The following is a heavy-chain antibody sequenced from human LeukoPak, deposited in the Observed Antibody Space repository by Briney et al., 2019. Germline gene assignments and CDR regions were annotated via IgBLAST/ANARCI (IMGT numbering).Heavy chain of an antibody. CDR1: GFTFSSCW. Sequence: GGSLRLSCAASGFTFSSCWMSWVRQAPGKGLEWVANIKQDGSEKYYVDSVKGRFTISRDNAKNSLYLQMNSLRAEDTAVYYCARDPERGSGSPPFWGQGTLVTVSS. D-gene: IGHD3-10*01. V-gene: IGHV3-7*01. CDR3: ARDPERGSGSPPF. J-gene: IGHJ4*02. CDR2: IKQDGSEK.